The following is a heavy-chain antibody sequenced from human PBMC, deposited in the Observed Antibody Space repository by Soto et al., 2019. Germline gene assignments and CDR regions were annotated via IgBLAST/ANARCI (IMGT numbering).Heavy chain of an antibody. J-gene: IGHJ4*02. D-gene: IGHD4-4*01. CDR1: GFTFSLYG. V-gene: IGHV3-30*18. CDR2: ISYEGRNK. Sequence: QVQLVESGGDVIHSGKSLRLSCAVSGFTFSLYGMHWIRQAPGKGLEWVAFISYEGRNKYYADSVKGRFTISRDNSKNTVSLQMGSLRPEDTAVYYCAKGRDSTLLRWQYFDNWGQGTQVTVSS. CDR3: AKGRDSTLLRWQYFDN.